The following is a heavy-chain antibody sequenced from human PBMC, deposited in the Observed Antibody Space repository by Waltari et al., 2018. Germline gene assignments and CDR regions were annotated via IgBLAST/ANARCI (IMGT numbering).Heavy chain of an antibody. D-gene: IGHD3-3*01. CDR2: MSHDGNFK. V-gene: IGHV3-33*01. CDR1: GFSPPDCG. J-gene: IGHJ4*02. Sequence: QVQVVESGGGLVQPGRSLRLSCAACGFSPPDCGMPWVRQAPGKGLEWLAVMSHDGNFKNYGDSVKGRFTISRDISKNTVYLQMNSLRAEDTAVYICARDVDFHFEFWGQGTPVTVSS. CDR3: ARDVDFHFEF.